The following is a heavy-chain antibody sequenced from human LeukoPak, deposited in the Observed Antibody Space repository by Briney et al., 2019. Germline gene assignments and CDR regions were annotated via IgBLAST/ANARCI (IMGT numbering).Heavy chain of an antibody. V-gene: IGHV4-61*08. CDR1: GGSISSGGYY. D-gene: IGHD3-10*01. CDR2: IYYSGST. Sequence: PSETLSLTCTVSGGSISSGGYYWSWIRQHPGKGLEWIGYIYYSGSTNYNPSLKSRVTISVDTSKNQFSLKLSSVTAADTAVYYCARSHYGSGSYYQMGLLGQHYFDYWGQGTLVTVSS. J-gene: IGHJ4*02. CDR3: ARSHYGSGSYYQMGLLGQHYFDY.